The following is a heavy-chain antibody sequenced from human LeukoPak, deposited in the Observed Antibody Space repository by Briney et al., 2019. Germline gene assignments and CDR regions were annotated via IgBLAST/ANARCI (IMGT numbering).Heavy chain of an antibody. CDR1: GFTFSGYS. D-gene: IGHD2-15*01. CDR3: ARVSFDPYCSGGSCYSDY. CDR2: ISSSSSYI. J-gene: IGHJ4*02. Sequence: GGSLRLSCAASGFTFSGYSMNWVRQAPGKGLEWASSISSSSSYIYYADSVKGRFTISRDNAKNSLYLQMNSLRAEDTAVYYCARVSFDPYCSGGSCYSDYWGQGTLVTVSS. V-gene: IGHV3-21*01.